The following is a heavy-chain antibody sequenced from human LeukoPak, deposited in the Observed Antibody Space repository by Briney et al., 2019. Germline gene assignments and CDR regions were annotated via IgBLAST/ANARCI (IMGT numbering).Heavy chain of an antibody. CDR1: GYTFTSYD. CDR2: MNPNSGNT. CDR3: ARVSSGWYQWFDP. Sequence: ASVKVSCKASGYTFTSYDINWVRQATGQGLEWMGWMNPNSGNTGYAQKFQGRVTITRNTSISTAYMELSSLRSEDTAVYYCARVSSGWYQWFDPWGQGTLVTVSS. V-gene: IGHV1-8*03. D-gene: IGHD6-19*01. J-gene: IGHJ5*02.